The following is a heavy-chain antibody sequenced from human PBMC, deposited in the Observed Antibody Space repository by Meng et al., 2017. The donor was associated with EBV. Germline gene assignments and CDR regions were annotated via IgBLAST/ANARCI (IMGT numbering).Heavy chain of an antibody. V-gene: IGHV3-73*01. D-gene: IGHD3-16*01. CDR1: GFICRDSA. CDR3: WGDLNYGSY. J-gene: IGHJ4*02. Sequence: GGGLAHAGGSLNTSCEAPGFICRDSAMPWVRQASGKGREWVGRVETKTSKYATAYAASVKGRFSVPRDDSKNMVFLEMNSLKTEDTARYYCWGDLNYGSYWGQGTLVTVSS. CDR2: VETKTSKYAT.